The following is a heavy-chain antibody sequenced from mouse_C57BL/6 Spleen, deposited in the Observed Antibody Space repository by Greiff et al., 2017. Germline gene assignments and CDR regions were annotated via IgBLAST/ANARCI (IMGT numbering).Heavy chain of an antibody. CDR2: ISPRDGST. J-gene: IGHJ3*01. Sequence: VKLVESDAELVKPGASVKISCKVSGYTFTDHTIHWMKQRPEQGLEWIGYISPRDGSTTYNEKFKGKATLTADKSSSTAYMPLNSLTSEDSAVYFCASYDYDGGFAYWGQGTLVTVSA. CDR1: GYTFTDHT. D-gene: IGHD2-4*01. V-gene: IGHV1-78*01. CDR3: ASYDYDGGFAY.